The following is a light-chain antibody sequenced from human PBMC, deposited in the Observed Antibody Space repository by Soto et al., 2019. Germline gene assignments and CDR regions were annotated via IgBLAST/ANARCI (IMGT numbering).Light chain of an antibody. CDR1: QAVSSN. V-gene: IGKV3D-15*01. Sequence: TQSPGTLSSSPGERATLSCRASQAVSSNYLAWYQQKPGQAPRLLIYGASTRATGTPARFSGSGSGTDFTLTISSLQSEDFALYYCQQYNKWPLITFGQGTRLEIK. J-gene: IGKJ5*01. CDR3: QQYNKWPLIT. CDR2: GAS.